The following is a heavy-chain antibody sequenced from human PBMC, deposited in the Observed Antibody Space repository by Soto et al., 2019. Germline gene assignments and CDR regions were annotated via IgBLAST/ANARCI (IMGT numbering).Heavy chain of an antibody. CDR1: GFTFSSYA. CDR2: ISGSGGST. D-gene: IGHD2-2*01. V-gene: IGHV3-23*01. CDR3: ARLEGVVVPAATRGDYFDY. Sequence: GGSLRLSCAASGFTFSSYAMSWVRQAPGKGLEWVSAISGSGGSTYYADSVKGRFTISRDNSKNTLYLQMNSLRAEDTAVYYCARLEGVVVPAATRGDYFDYWGQGTLVTVSS. J-gene: IGHJ4*02.